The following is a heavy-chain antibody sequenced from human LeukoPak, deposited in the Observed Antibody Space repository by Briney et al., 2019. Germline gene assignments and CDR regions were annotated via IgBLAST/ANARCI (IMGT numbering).Heavy chain of an antibody. CDR1: GFTFSSHS. V-gene: IGHV3-48*04. Sequence: PGGSLRLSCAASGFTFSSHSMNWVRQAPGKGLEWVSYISSSSTIYYADSVKGRFTISRDNAKNSLYLQMNSLRAEDTAVYYCARLSSSSDLIYWGQGTLVTVSS. CDR2: ISSSSTI. D-gene: IGHD6-6*01. J-gene: IGHJ4*02. CDR3: ARLSSSSDLIY.